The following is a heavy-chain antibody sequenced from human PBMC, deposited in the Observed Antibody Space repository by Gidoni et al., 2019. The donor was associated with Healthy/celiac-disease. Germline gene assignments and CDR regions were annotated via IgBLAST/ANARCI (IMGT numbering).Heavy chain of an antibody. J-gene: IGHJ3*02. CDR1: GGSISSGGYY. V-gene: IGHV4-31*03. CDR3: ARDKPITMIVGGAFDI. Sequence: QVQLQESGPGLVKPSQTLSLTCTVSGGSISSGGYYWSWIRQHPGKGLEWIGYIYYSGSTYYNPSLKSRVTISVDTSKNQFSLKLSSVTAADTAVYYCARDKPITMIVGGAFDIWGQGTMVTVSS. CDR2: IYYSGST. D-gene: IGHD3-22*01.